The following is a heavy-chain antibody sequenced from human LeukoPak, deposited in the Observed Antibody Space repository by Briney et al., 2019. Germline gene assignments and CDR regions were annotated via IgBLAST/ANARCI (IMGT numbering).Heavy chain of an antibody. J-gene: IGHJ6*02. Sequence: GGSLRLSCAASGFTVSSNYMSWVRQAPGKGLEWDSVIYSGGSTYYADSVKGRFTISRDNSKNTLYLQMNSLRAEDTAVYYCARDTYYYDSSGYDYYYGMDVWGQGTTVTVSS. CDR3: ARDTYYYDSSGYDYYYGMDV. CDR1: GFTVSSNY. D-gene: IGHD3-22*01. V-gene: IGHV3-53*01. CDR2: IYSGGST.